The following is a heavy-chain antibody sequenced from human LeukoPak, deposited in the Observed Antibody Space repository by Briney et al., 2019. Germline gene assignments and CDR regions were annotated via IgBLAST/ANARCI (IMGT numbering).Heavy chain of an antibody. V-gene: IGHV1-2*02. CDR1: GYTFTDYY. J-gene: IGHJ4*02. CDR3: ARVSGRSGPFEY. D-gene: IGHD3-3*01. CDR2: IDPDGGGT. Sequence: ASVKVSCKASGYTFTDYYMHWARQAPGQGLEWMGWIDPDGGGTNYAQMFQGRVTMTRDTSISTAYMELSSLRSDDTAIYYCARVSGRSGPFEYWGQGTLVTVSS.